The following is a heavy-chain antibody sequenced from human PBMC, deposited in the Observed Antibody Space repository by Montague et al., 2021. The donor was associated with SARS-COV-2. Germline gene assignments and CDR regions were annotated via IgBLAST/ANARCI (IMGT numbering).Heavy chain of an antibody. CDR1: GFTFSSYA. V-gene: IGHV3-30-3*01. CDR2: ISYDGSNK. D-gene: IGHD3-22*01. Sequence: SLRLSCAASGFTFSSYAMHWVRQAPGKGLEWVAVISYDGSNKYYADSVKGRFTISRDNSKNTLYLQMNSLRAEDTAVYYCARDRRYYDSSLYPAVAYNWFDPWGQGTLVTVSS. J-gene: IGHJ5*02. CDR3: ARDRRYYDSSLYPAVAYNWFDP.